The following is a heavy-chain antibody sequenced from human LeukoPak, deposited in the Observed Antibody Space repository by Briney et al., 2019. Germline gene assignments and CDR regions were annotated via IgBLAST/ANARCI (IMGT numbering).Heavy chain of an antibody. CDR1: GLSVSSNY. J-gene: IGHJ4*02. CDR2: IYSGGST. D-gene: IGHD2-2*01. V-gene: IGHV3-66*02. CDR3: ARDARYCSSTGCYSDY. Sequence: PGGSLRLSCAASGLSVSSNYMSWVRQAPGKGLEWVSLIYSGGSTYYADSVKGRFTISRDNSKNTLYLQMNSLRGEDTAAYYCARDARYCSSTGCYSDYWGQGTLVTVSS.